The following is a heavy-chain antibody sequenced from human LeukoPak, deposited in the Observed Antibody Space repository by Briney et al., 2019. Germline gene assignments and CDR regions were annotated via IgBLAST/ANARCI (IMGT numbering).Heavy chain of an antibody. Sequence: GGSLRLSCAASGFIFSSHGMNWVRQAPGKGLEWVSGISPSGDITYYADSVKGRFTISRDNSKNTLYLQMNSLRAEDTAVYYCAKSHGYSYGFDYWAREPWSPSPQ. V-gene: IGHV3-23*01. CDR1: GFIFSSHG. D-gene: IGHD5-18*01. CDR2: ISPSGDIT. J-gene: IGHJ4*02. CDR3: AKSHGYSYGFDY.